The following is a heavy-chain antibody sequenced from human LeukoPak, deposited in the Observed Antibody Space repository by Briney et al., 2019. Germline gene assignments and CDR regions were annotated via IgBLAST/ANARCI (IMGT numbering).Heavy chain of an antibody. Sequence: SETLSLTCAVYGGSFSGYYWSWIRQPPGKGLEWIGEINHSGSTNYNPSLKSRVTISVDTSKNKFSLKLSSVTAADTAVYYCTRGGGLEFDYWGQGTLVTVSS. J-gene: IGHJ4*02. V-gene: IGHV4-34*01. D-gene: IGHD3-16*01. CDR1: GGSFSGYY. CDR2: INHSGST. CDR3: TRGGGLEFDY.